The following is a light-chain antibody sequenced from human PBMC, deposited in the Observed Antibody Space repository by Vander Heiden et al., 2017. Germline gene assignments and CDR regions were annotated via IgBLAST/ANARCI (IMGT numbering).Light chain of an antibody. Sequence: QSALTQPASVSASPGQSITISCTGTSSDVGAYNYVSWYQHHPGKAPKLLISDVSNRPSGVSQRFSGSKSGNTASLTISGLQAEDEADYYCSSFASGSSWVFGGGTKLTVL. J-gene: IGLJ3*02. CDR3: SSFASGSSWV. CDR2: DVS. CDR1: SSDVGAYNY. V-gene: IGLV2-14*03.